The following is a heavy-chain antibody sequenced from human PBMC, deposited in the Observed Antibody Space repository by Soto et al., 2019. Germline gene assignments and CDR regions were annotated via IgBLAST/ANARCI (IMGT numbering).Heavy chain of an antibody. V-gene: IGHV4-30-2*01. Sequence: SETLSLTCAVSGGSISSGGYSWSWIRQPPGKGLEWIGYIYHSGSTYYNPSLKSRVTISVDRSKNQFSLKLSSVTAADTAVYYCARERGDNYYDIWGQGTLVTAPQ. CDR3: ARERGDNYYDI. CDR2: IYHSGST. J-gene: IGHJ4*02. CDR1: GGSISSGGYS. D-gene: IGHD3-22*01.